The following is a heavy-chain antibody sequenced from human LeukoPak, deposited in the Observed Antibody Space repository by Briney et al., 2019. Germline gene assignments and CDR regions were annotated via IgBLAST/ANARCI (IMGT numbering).Heavy chain of an antibody. CDR1: GGSFSGYY. CDR3: AGEADCSSTSCYIIVPAFDI. D-gene: IGHD2-2*02. V-gene: IGHV4-34*01. J-gene: IGHJ3*02. CDR2: INHSGST. Sequence: SETLSLTCAVYGGSFSGYYWSWIRQPPGKGLEWIGEINHSGSTNYNPSLKSRVTISVDTSKNQFSLKLSSVTAADTAVYYCAGEADCSSTSCYIIVPAFDIWGQGTMVTVSS.